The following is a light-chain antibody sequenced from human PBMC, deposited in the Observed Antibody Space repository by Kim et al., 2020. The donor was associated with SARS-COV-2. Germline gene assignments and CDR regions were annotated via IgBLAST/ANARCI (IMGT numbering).Light chain of an antibody. CDR1: QSVTSTY. CDR2: GAS. Sequence: SLSPGDRATLSCRASQSVTSTYLAWYQQKPAQAPRLLIYGASSRATGIPDRFSGSGSGTDFTLTISRLEPYDFAVYYCLQYGNSYTFGQGTKLEI. J-gene: IGKJ2*01. CDR3: LQYGNSYT. V-gene: IGKV3-20*01.